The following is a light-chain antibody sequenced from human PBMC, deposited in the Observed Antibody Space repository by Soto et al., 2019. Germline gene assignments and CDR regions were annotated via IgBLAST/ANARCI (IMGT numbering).Light chain of an antibody. V-gene: IGLV2-14*01. Sequence: QSALTQPASVSGSPGQSITISCTGTSSDVGGYNYVSWYQQHPGKAPKLMIYDVSKRPSGVSNRFSGSKSGNTASLTISGLQAEDEADYYCSSYTSSSTEVFGTGNKVTVL. CDR3: SSYTSSSTEV. CDR1: SSDVGGYNY. CDR2: DVS. J-gene: IGLJ1*01.